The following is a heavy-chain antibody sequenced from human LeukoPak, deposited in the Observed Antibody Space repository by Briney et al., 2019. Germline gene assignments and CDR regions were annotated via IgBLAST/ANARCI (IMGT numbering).Heavy chain of an antibody. D-gene: IGHD2-2*01. V-gene: IGHV3-11*04. J-gene: IGHJ4*02. Sequence: GGSLRLSCAASGFTFSDYYMSWIRQAPGKGLEWVSYISSSGSTIYYADSVKGRFTISRDNSKNTLYLQMNSLRAEDTAVYYCARDAADCSSTSCHLDYWGQGTLVTVSS. CDR2: ISSSGSTI. CDR3: ARDAADCSSTSCHLDY. CDR1: GFTFSDYY.